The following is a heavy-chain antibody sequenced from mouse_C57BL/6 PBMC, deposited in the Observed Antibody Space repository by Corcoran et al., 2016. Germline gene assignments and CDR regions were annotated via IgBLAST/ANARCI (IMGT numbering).Heavy chain of an antibody. V-gene: IGHV1-26*01. J-gene: IGHJ2*01. CDR1: GYTFTDYY. CDR3: ASGSDDYDVYCDY. CDR2: INPNNGGT. D-gene: IGHD2-4*01. Sequence: EVQLQQSGPELVKPGASVKISCKASGYTFTDYYMNWVKQSHGKSLEWIGDINPNNGGTSYNQKFKGKATLPVDKSSSTAYMELRSLTSEDSAVYYCASGSDDYDVYCDYWGQGTTLTVSS.